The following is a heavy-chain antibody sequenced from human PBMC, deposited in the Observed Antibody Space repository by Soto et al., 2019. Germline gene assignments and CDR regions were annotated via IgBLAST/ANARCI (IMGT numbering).Heavy chain of an antibody. CDR2: TNHRGVT. V-gene: IGHV4-34*01. Sequence: QVHLQQWGAGLLKPSETLSLSCTVSGASFSEYYWSWSRHPPGKGLEWIGETNHRGVTHYNRSLKSPVTISVETSKNQFSLRLSSVTAADTGVYYCARFGRMGVDHWGQGTLVIVSS. D-gene: IGHD3-16*01. J-gene: IGHJ4*02. CDR3: ARFGRMGVDH. CDR1: GASFSEYY.